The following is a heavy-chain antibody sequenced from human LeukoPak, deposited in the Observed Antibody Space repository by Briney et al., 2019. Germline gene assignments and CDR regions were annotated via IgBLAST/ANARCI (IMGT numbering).Heavy chain of an antibody. CDR1: GYSISSGYY. D-gene: IGHD1-26*01. V-gene: IGHV4-61*02. J-gene: IGHJ4*02. Sequence: SETLSLTCTVSGYSISSGYYWGWIRQPAGKGLEWIGRIYTSGSTTYNSSLKSRVTISLDTSKNHFSLRLSSVTAADTAVYYCARDREVGATGYYFDYWGQGTLVTVSS. CDR3: ARDREVGATGYYFDY. CDR2: IYTSGST.